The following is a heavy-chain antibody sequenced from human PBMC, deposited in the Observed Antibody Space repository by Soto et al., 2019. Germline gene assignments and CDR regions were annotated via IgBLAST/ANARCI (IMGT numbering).Heavy chain of an antibody. J-gene: IGHJ4*02. CDR1: GFTFSSYA. CDR2: TSDTGSTI. D-gene: IGHD3-3*01. V-gene: IGHV3-23*01. Sequence: PGESLKISCAASGFTFSSYAMSWVRQAPGKGLEWVSATSDTGSTIYYADSVKGRFTISRDNAKNSLYLQMNSLRAEDTAVYYCARDSRTDFWSGLFDYWGQGTLVTVSS. CDR3: ARDSRTDFWSGLFDY.